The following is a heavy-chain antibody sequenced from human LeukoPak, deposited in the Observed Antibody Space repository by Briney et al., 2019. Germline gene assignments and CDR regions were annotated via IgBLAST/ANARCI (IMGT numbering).Heavy chain of an antibody. D-gene: IGHD3-3*02. CDR1: GFTFTTYG. J-gene: IGHJ1*01. CDR3: AKGRISPAS. Sequence: PGASLQISCAASGFTFTTYGMSWVRHAPGKGLELASGISSSGGGTYCADSVKGRFTISRDNSKNTLYLQMNSLRAEDTALYFCAKGRISPASWGEGTLVTVPS. CDR2: ISSSGGGT. V-gene: IGHV3-23*01.